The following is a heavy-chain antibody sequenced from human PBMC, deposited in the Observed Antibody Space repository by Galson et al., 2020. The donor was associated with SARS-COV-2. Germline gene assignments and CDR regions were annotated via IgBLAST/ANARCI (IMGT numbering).Heavy chain of an antibody. J-gene: IGHJ3*02. Sequence: SETLSLTCDVSGGSISSGGHDWNWIRQHPGKGLEWIGDISYSGSTFYNPSLKSRVTISGDRSKNQFSLRLSSVTAADTAVYYCARLHYGEYAPEAFDIWGPGTRVTVAS. CDR2: ISYSGST. V-gene: IGHV4-31*11. CDR1: GGSISSGGHD. CDR3: ARLHYGEYAPEAFDI. D-gene: IGHD4-17*01.